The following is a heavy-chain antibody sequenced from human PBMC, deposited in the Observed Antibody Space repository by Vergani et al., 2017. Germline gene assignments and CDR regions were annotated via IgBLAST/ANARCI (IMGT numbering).Heavy chain of an antibody. V-gene: IGHV3-21*04. CDR2: ISSSSSYI. CDR1: GFTFSSYS. J-gene: IGHJ4*02. D-gene: IGHD6-6*01. CDR3: AKDSSSGYFDY. Sequence: EVQLLESGGGLVQPGGSLRLSCAASGFTFSSYSMNWVRQAPGKGLEWVSSISSSSSYIYYADSVKGRFTISRDNAKNSLYLQMNSLRAEDTALYYCAKDSSSGYFDYWGQGTLVTVSS.